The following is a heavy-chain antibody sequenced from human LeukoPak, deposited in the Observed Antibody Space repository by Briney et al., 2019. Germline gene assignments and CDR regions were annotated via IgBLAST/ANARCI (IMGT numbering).Heavy chain of an antibody. CDR3: AARENNWYFDL. CDR1: GVALKTGGYY. V-gene: IGHV4-31*03. CDR2: ISYSGST. Sequence: SQTLSLTCTVSGVALKTGGYYWNWIRQHSGKGLEWIGCISYSGSTYFSPSLKSRITISIDTSKNRFSLQMSSVTAADTAVYYCAARENNWYFDLWGRGTLVTVSS. D-gene: IGHD1-26*01. J-gene: IGHJ2*01.